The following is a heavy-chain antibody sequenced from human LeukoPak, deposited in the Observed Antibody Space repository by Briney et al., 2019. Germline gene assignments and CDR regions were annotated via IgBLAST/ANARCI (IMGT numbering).Heavy chain of an antibody. Sequence: SSETLSLTCTVSGGSISSGSYYWSWIRQPAGKGLEWIGRIYTSGSTNYNPSLKSRVTMSVDTSKNQFSLKLSSVTAADTAVYYCARAVPSRYYYYYYMDVWGKGTTVTVSS. CDR1: GGSISSGSYY. V-gene: IGHV4-61*02. D-gene: IGHD6-19*01. CDR2: IYTSGST. CDR3: ARAVPSRYYYYYYMDV. J-gene: IGHJ6*03.